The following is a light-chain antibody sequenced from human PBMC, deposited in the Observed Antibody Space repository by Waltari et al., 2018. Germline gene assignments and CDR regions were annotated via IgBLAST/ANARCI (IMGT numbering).Light chain of an antibody. CDR1: SSNIGSNF. CDR3: AAWDDSLEEV. V-gene: IGLV1-47*01. J-gene: IGLJ2*01. Sequence: QSVLSQPPSASGVHGQRVTISCSGRSSNIGSNFVYWYQQLPGTAPKLLIYRNKPRPSGVPDRFSGSKSGTSASLAISELRSEDEATYYCAAWDDSLEEVFGGGTKLTVL. CDR2: RNK.